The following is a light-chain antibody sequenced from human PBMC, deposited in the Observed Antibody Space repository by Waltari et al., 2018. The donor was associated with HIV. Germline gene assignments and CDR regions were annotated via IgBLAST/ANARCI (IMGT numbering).Light chain of an antibody. V-gene: IGLV2-11*01. CDR3: CSYAGNYTLV. CDR2: DVN. CDR1: SSDVGGYNY. J-gene: IGLJ2*01. Sequence: QSALTQSRSVSGSPGQSVTVSCTGTSSDVGGYNYVSWYQQHPGKAPKLMIYDVNKRPSGVPDRFSGSKSGNTASLTISGLQAEDEADYYCCSYAGNYTLVFGGGTKLTVL.